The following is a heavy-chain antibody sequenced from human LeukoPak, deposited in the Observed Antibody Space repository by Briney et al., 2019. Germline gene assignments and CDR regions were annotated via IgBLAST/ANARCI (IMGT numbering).Heavy chain of an antibody. CDR1: GYSISSGYY. Sequence: SETLSLTCTVSGYSISSGYYWGWIRQPPGKGLEWIGSIYHSGSTYYNPSLKSRVTISVDTSKKQFSLKLSSVTAADTAVYYCASLYNWNAINYFDYWGQGTLVTVSS. D-gene: IGHD1-20*01. CDR3: ASLYNWNAINYFDY. CDR2: IYHSGST. J-gene: IGHJ4*02. V-gene: IGHV4-38-2*02.